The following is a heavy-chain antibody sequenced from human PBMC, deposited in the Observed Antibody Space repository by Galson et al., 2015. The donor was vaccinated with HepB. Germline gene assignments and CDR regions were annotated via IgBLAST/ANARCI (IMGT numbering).Heavy chain of an antibody. CDR1: GFTFITYG. D-gene: IGHD3-3*01. CDR2: VSYDGSRQ. Sequence: SLRLSCAASGFTFITYGMHWVRQAPGKGLEWLSVVSYDGSRQYYADSVKGRFTISRDNSRNTLYLQMNSLRAEDTAVYYCAKDGGFWSGYLDYWGQGTLVTVSS. V-gene: IGHV3-30*18. CDR3: AKDGGFWSGYLDY. J-gene: IGHJ4*02.